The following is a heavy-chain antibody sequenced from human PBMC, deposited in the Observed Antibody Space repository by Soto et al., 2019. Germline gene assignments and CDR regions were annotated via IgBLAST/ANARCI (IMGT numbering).Heavy chain of an antibody. CDR2: ISNSGIT. V-gene: IGHV3-11*05. Sequence: QVQLVESGGGLVKPGGSLRLSCAASGFIFSDYYMTWIRQSPGKGLEWISYISNSGITNYADSVKGRFTISRDNAKNSLYLQMDSLRAEDTAVYYCARETYYKMEVWGQGNTVTVSS. J-gene: IGHJ6*02. CDR3: ARETYYKMEV. CDR1: GFIFSDYY.